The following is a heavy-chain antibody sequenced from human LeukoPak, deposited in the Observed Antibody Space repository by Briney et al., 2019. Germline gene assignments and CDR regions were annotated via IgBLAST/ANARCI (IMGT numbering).Heavy chain of an antibody. J-gene: IGHJ4*02. CDR1: GFTVSSNY. V-gene: IGHV3-66*02. CDR2: IYSGGST. D-gene: IGHD5-24*01. Sequence: GGSLRLSCAASGFTVSSNYMSWVRQAPGKGLEWVSVIYSGGSTYYADSVKGRFTISRDNSKNTLYLQMNSLRAEDTAVYYCAREERWLQSRYFDYWGQGTLVTVSS. CDR3: AREERWLQSRYFDY.